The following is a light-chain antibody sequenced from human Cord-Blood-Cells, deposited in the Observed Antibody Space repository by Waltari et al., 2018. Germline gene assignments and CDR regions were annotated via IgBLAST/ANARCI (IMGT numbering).Light chain of an antibody. V-gene: IGLV3-25*02. CDR1: ALPKQY. J-gene: IGLJ2*01. Sequence: SYELTQPPSVSVSPGQTARITCPGDALPKQYAYWYQQKPGQAPVLGIYKDSERPAGIPERFSGSSSGTTVMLSISGVQAEDEADYYCQSADSSGTYVVFGGGTKLTVL. CDR2: KDS. CDR3: QSADSSGTYVV.